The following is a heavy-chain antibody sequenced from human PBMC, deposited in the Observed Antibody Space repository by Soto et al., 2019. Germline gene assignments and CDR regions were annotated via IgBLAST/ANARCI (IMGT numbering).Heavy chain of an antibody. D-gene: IGHD6-6*01. CDR1: GFTFSSYS. J-gene: IGHJ4*02. CDR3: ACFLLRSSSRYFDY. CDR2: ISSSSSYI. Sequence: PGGSLRLSCAASGFTFSSYSMNWVRQAPGKGLEWVSSISSSSSYIYYADSVKGRFTISRDNAKNSLYLQMNSLRAEDTAVYYCACFLLRSSSRYFDYWGQGTLVTVFS. V-gene: IGHV3-21*01.